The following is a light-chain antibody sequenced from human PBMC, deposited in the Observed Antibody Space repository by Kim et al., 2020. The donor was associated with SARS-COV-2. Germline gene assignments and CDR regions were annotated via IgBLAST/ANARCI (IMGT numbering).Light chain of an antibody. CDR1: SRDVGSYNL. CDR2: EVS. V-gene: IGLV2-23*02. Sequence: GQSITIACTGTSRDVGSYNLVSWYQQHPGKAPKLMIYEVSKRPSGVSKRFSGSKSGNTASLTNSGLQAEDEADYYCCSYAGSSTVVFGGGTQLTVL. CDR3: CSYAGSSTVV. J-gene: IGLJ2*01.